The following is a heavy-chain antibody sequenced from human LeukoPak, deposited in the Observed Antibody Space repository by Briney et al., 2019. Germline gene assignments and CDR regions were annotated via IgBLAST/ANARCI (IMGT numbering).Heavy chain of an antibody. J-gene: IGHJ4*02. CDR2: INPSGGST. Sequence: ASVKVSCKASGYTFTGYYMHWVRQAPGQGLEWMGIINPSGGSTSYAQKFQGRVTMTRDMSTSTVYMELSSLRSDDTAVYYCARDHRRITMVRGVTLPDYWGQGTLVTVSS. CDR3: ARDHRRITMVRGVTLPDY. V-gene: IGHV1-46*01. D-gene: IGHD3-10*01. CDR1: GYTFTGYY.